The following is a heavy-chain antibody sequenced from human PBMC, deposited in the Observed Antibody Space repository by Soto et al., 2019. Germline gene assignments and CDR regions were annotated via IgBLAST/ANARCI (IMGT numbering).Heavy chain of an antibody. CDR2: ISAYNGNT. V-gene: IGHV1-18*01. Sequence: QVQLVQSGAEVKKPGASVKVSCKASGYTFTSYGISWVRQAPGQGLEWMGWISAYNGNTNYAQKLQGRVTMTTDTSTSTAYMELRSLRSDDTAVYYCARDDAKIVIFGVVIPFDYWGQGTLVTVSS. D-gene: IGHD3-3*01. CDR3: ARDDAKIVIFGVVIPFDY. CDR1: GYTFTSYG. J-gene: IGHJ4*02.